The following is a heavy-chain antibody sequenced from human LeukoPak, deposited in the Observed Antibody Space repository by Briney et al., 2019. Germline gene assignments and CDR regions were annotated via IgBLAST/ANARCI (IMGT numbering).Heavy chain of an antibody. CDR2: INPSGGST. J-gene: IGHJ4*02. CDR3: ARLTFGGVIVVDY. V-gene: IGHV1-46*01. CDR1: GYTFTSYY. D-gene: IGHD3-16*02. Sequence: ASVKVSCKASGYTFTSYYMHWVRQAPGQGLEWMGIINPSGGSTSYEQKFQGRVTMTRDMSTSTVYLELSSLRSEDKAVYYCARLTFGGVIVVDYWGQGTLVTVSS.